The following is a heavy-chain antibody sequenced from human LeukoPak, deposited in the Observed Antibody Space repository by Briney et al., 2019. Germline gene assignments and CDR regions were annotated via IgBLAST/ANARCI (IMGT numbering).Heavy chain of an antibody. J-gene: IGHJ4*02. CDR3: AVQQLVPMGFDY. CDR2: INHSGST. D-gene: IGHD6-13*01. CDR1: GGSFSGYY. Sequence: PSETLSLTCAVYGGSFSGYYWSWIRQPPGKGLEWIGEINHSGSTNYNPSLKSRVTISVDTSKNQFSLKLSSVTAADTAVYYCAVQQLVPMGFDYWGQGTLVTVSS. V-gene: IGHV4-34*01.